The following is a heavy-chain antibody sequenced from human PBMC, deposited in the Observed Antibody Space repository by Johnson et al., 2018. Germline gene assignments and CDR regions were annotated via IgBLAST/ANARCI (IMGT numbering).Heavy chain of an antibody. D-gene: IGHD1-1*01. CDR3: ARDLRQLDLYGMDV. CDR1: GFTFSSYG. J-gene: IGHJ6*02. Sequence: QVQLVQSGGGVVEPGRSLRLSCVTSGFTFSSYGMHWVRQAPGKGLEWVAHIWHDGTEKDYADSVKGRFTISRDNSKNTLYLQMNSLRAEDTAVYYCARDLRQLDLYGMDVWGQGTTVTVSS. V-gene: IGHV3-33*01. CDR2: IWHDGTEK.